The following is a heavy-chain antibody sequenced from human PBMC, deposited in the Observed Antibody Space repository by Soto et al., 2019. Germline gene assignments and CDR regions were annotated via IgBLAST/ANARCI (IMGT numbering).Heavy chain of an antibody. CDR1: GYTFTSYG. CDR2: ISAYNGNT. D-gene: IGHD6-19*01. Sequence: QVQLVQSGAEVKKPGASVKVSCKASGYTFTSYGISWVRQAPGQGLEWMGWISAYNGNTNYAQKLQGRVTMTTDTATSTAYREVRSLRSDDTAVYYCARTEESVAGTDIPSVSWFDPWGQGTLVSVSS. J-gene: IGHJ5*02. V-gene: IGHV1-18*01. CDR3: ARTEESVAGTDIPSVSWFDP.